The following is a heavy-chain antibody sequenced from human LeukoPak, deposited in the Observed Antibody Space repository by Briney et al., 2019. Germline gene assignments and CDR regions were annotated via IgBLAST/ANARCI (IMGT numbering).Heavy chain of an antibody. J-gene: IGHJ4*02. V-gene: IGHV1-2*06. CDR2: INPNSGGP. D-gene: IGHD4-17*01. CDR3: AREWSYGDYYDY. CDR1: GYTFTGYY. Sequence: GASVKVSCKASGYTFTGYYIHWVRQAPGQGLEWMGRINPNSGGPNYAQKFQGRVTMTRDTSISTAYMELSRLRSDDTAVYYCAREWSYGDYYDYWGQGTLVTVSS.